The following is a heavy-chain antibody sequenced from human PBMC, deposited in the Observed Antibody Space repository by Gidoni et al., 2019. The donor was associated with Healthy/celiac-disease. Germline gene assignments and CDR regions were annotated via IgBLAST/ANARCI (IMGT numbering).Heavy chain of an antibody. V-gene: IGHV3-30*04. CDR3: AREPEYSGYDFNAFDI. Sequence: QVQLVESGGGVVQPGRSLRLSCAASGFTFSSYAMHWVRQAPGKGLEGWAIISYDGSNKDYADSVKGRFTISRDTSKNTLYLQMNSLRAEDTAMYYCAREPEYSGYDFNAFDIWGQGTMVTVSS. D-gene: IGHD5-12*01. CDR2: ISYDGSNK. J-gene: IGHJ3*02. CDR1: GFTFSSYA.